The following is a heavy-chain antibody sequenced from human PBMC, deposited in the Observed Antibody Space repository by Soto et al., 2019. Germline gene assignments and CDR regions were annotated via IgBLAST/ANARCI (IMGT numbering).Heavy chain of an antibody. CDR1: GYSFTTYW. V-gene: IGHV5-10-1*04. J-gene: IGHJ6*01. CDR2: IDPSDSHH. D-gene: IGHD5-18*01. Sequence: GGSLKISYKGSGYSFTTYWISWVRQIPGKALEWMGGIDPSDSHHNCSPSFRGQVSISVDKSISTAYLQWSSLKASATAMYYCASELDTGYGLDVWGQGTTGTVSS. CDR3: ASELDTGYGLDV.